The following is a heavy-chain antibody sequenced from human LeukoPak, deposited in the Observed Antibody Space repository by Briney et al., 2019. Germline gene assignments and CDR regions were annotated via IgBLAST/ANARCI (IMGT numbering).Heavy chain of an antibody. CDR1: GFTFSSYW. CDR2: INSDGSST. D-gene: IGHD6-19*01. CDR3: ARVPHSGWFGSAEYFQH. J-gene: IGHJ1*01. Sequence: TGGSLTLSCAASGFTFSSYWMHWVRQAPGKGLVWVSRINSDGSSTSYADSVKGRFTISRDNAKNTLYLQMNSLRAEDTAVYYCARVPHSGWFGSAEYFQHWGQGTLVTVSS. V-gene: IGHV3-74*01.